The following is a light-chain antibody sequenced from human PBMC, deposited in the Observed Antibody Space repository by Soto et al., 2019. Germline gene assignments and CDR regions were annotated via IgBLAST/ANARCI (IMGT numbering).Light chain of an antibody. CDR3: QQYNSYLWT. J-gene: IGKJ2*02. CDR2: DAS. Sequence: DIQMTQSPSTLSASVGDRVTITCRASQSISSWLAWYQQKPGKAPKLLIYDASRLESGVPSRFSGSGSGTEFTLTISSLQPDDFATYYCQQYNSYLWTFGQGTKLEIK. V-gene: IGKV1-5*01. CDR1: QSISSW.